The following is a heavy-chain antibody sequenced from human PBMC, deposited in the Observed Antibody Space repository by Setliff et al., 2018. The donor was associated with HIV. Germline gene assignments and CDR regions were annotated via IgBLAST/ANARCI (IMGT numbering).Heavy chain of an antibody. J-gene: IGHJ4*02. CDR3: ARRGAYGYDYFDY. V-gene: IGHV4-4*02. CDR2: IYHTGST. CDR1: GGSISSSNW. D-gene: IGHD5-12*01. Sequence: KTSETLSLTCAVSGGSISSSNWWSWARQPPGKGLEWIGEIYHTGSTNYNPSLKSRVTISVDKSNNQFSLKLSSVTAADTAVYYCARRGAYGYDYFDYWGPGTLVTVSS.